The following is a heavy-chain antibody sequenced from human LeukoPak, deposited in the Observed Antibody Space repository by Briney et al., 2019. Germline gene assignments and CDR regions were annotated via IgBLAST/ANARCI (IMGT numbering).Heavy chain of an antibody. CDR3: ARARGDYYGDYAYYYYYYGMDV. CDR1: GYTFTGYG. J-gene: IGHJ6*02. D-gene: IGHD4-17*01. V-gene: IGHV1-18*01. CDR2: ISAYNGNT. Sequence: ASVKVSCKASGYTFTGYGISWVRQAPGQGLEWMGWISAYNGNTNYAQKLQGRVTMTTDTSTSTAYMELRSLRSDDTAVYYCARARGDYYGDYAYYYYYYGMDVWGQGTTVTVSS.